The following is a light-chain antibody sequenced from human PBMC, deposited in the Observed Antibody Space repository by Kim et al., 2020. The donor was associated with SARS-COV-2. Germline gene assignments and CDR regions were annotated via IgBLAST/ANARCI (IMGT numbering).Light chain of an antibody. V-gene: IGKV1-39*01. CDR2: AAS. Sequence: DIQMTQSPSSLSASVGDRVTITCRASQSISRYLNWYQQQPGKAPKLLIYAASSLQSGVPSRFSGSGSGTDFTLTISSLQPEDFATYYCQQSSTAPLLTFGGGPKV. CDR1: QSISRY. CDR3: QQSSTAPLLT. J-gene: IGKJ4*01.